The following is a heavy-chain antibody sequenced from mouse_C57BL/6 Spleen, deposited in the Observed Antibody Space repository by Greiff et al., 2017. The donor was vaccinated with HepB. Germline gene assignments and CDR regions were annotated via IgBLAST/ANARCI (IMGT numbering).Heavy chain of an antibody. J-gene: IGHJ2*01. V-gene: IGHV1-81*01. CDR3: ARAYYYGSSYRNFDY. Sequence: VQLQQSGAELARPGASVKLSCKASGYTFTSYGISWVKQRTGQGLEWIGEIYPRSGNTYYNEKFKGKATLTADKSSSTAYMELRSLTSEDSAVYFCARAYYYGSSYRNFDYWGQGTTLTVSS. CDR2: IYPRSGNT. CDR1: GYTFTSYG. D-gene: IGHD1-1*01.